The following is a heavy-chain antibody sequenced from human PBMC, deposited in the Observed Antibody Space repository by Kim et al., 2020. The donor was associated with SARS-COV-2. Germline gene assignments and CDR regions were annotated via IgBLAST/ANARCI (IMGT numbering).Heavy chain of an antibody. CDR3: ARRETGGNYFDY. D-gene: IGHD2-15*01. J-gene: IGHJ4*02. Sequence: SETLSLACTVSGASITNYYWSWIRQPAGKGLEWIGRIYSSGSTNYNPSLKSRVTMSVDTSKNQFSLKLTSVTAADTAVYYCARRETGGNYFDYWGQGTLVTVSS. CDR1: GASITNYY. CDR2: IYSSGST. V-gene: IGHV4-4*07.